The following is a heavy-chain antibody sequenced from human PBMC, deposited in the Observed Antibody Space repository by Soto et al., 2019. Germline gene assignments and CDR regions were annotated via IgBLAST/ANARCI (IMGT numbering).Heavy chain of an antibody. D-gene: IGHD3-10*01. J-gene: IGHJ5*02. V-gene: IGHV4-59*08. CDR2: IYYSGST. CDR3: ARRNYGSGSYSWWFDP. CDR1: GGTICSYD. Sequence: SETMSLTCTVSGGTICSYDGGGTRKPPGKGLEWIGYIYYSGSTNYNPSLKSRVTISVDTSKNQFSLKLSSVTAADTAVYYCARRNYGSGSYSWWFDPWGQGTLVTVSS.